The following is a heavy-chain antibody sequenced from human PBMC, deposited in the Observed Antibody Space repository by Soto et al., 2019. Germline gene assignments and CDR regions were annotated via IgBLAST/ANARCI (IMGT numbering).Heavy chain of an antibody. Sequence: QVQLHESGPGLVKPSETLSLTCNVSGASVGTYYWSWIRQSAGKGLEWIGPIYTTGGGAYNSALKDRVPMSLDRSNNLLTFEMTSVPAADTAVYFCARALSGTGLAVWGRGAPVSVSS. CDR2: IYTTGGG. J-gene: IGHJ6*02. D-gene: IGHD1-26*01. CDR3: ARALSGTGLAV. CDR1: GASVGTYY. V-gene: IGHV4-4*07.